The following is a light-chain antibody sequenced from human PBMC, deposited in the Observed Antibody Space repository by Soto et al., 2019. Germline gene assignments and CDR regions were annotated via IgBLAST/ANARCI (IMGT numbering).Light chain of an antibody. CDR1: QNVGNNY. CDR2: DAS. J-gene: IGKJ1*01. V-gene: IGKV3-20*01. Sequence: DIVLTQSPGTVSLSPGERATLSCRASQNVGNNYLAWYQQKPGQAPRLLIYDASSRVPGLPDRFSGSGSGTDFTLTIARVEPEDFAVYYCQQCATSPRTFGQGTKVEI. CDR3: QQCATSPRT.